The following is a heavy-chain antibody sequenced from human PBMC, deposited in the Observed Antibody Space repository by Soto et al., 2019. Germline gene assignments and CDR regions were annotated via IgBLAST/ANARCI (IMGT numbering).Heavy chain of an antibody. CDR1: GGSTSSYY. Sequence: QVQLQESGPGLVKPSETLSLTCTVSGGSTSSYYWSWIRQPPGKGLVWIGYIYYRGSTNYNPSLKSRVTISVDTSKNQFSLKLNSMTAADTAVYYCARHNYGSGSTYFDYWGQGTLVTVSS. CDR3: ARHNYGSGSTYFDY. J-gene: IGHJ4*02. D-gene: IGHD3-10*01. V-gene: IGHV4-59*08. CDR2: IYYRGST.